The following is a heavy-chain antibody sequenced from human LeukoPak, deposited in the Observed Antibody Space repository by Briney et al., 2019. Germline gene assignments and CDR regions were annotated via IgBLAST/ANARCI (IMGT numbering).Heavy chain of an antibody. CDR2: INPNSGGT. J-gene: IGHJ5*02. V-gene: IGHV1-2*02. D-gene: IGHD2-2*01. CDR3: ARGLTWDIVVVPAAGEDWFDP. CDR1: GYTFTGYY. Sequence: ASVKVSCKVSGYTFTGYYMHWVRQAPGQGREWMGWINPNSGGTNYAQKFQGRVTMTRDTSISTAYMELSRLRSDDTAVYYCARGLTWDIVVVPAAGEDWFDPWGQGTLDTVSS.